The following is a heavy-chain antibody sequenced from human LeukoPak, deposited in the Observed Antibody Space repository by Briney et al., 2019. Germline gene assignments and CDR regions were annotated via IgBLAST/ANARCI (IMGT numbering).Heavy chain of an antibody. CDR2: IYYSGST. Sequence: SETLSLTCTVSGGSISSSSYYWGWIRQPPGKGLEWIGSIYYSGSTYYNPSLKSRVTISVDTSKNQFSLKLSSVTAADTAVYYCARGGVGYCSSTSCSPRGNWFDPWGQGTLVTVSS. V-gene: IGHV4-39*01. CDR1: GGSISSSSYY. CDR3: ARGGVGYCSSTSCSPRGNWFDP. D-gene: IGHD2-2*01. J-gene: IGHJ5*02.